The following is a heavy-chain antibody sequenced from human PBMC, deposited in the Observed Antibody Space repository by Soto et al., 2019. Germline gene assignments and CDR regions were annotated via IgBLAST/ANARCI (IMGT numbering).Heavy chain of an antibody. J-gene: IGHJ4*02. CDR3: AVSLPSSSWKQPHQYPRTQNFDY. CDR2: INHSGST. V-gene: IGHV4-34*01. D-gene: IGHD6-13*01. CDR1: GGSFSGYY. Sequence: QVQLQQWGAGLLKPSETLSLTCAVYGGSFSGYYWSWIRQPPGKGLEWIGEINHSGSTNYNPSLKSRVTISVDTSKNQFSLKLSSVTAADTAVYYCAVSLPSSSWKQPHQYPRTQNFDYWGQGTLVTVSS.